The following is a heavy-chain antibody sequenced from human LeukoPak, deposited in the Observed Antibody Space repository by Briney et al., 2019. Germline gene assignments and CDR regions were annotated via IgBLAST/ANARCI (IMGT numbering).Heavy chain of an antibody. J-gene: IGHJ4*02. CDR2: IYYSGST. D-gene: IGHD3-22*01. CDR3: ASSSSGYRVPHRVDY. V-gene: IGHV4-39*01. CDR1: GGSISSSSYY. Sequence: PSETLSLTCTVSGGSISSSSYYWGWIRQPPGKGLEWIGSIYYSGSTYYNPSLKSRVTISVDTSKNQFSLKLSSVTAADTAVYYCASSSSGYRVPHRVDYWGQGTLVTVSS.